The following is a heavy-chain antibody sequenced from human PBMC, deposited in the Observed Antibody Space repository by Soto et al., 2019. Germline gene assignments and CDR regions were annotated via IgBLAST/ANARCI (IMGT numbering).Heavy chain of an antibody. J-gene: IGHJ6*02. CDR2: ISAYNGNT. V-gene: IGHV1-18*01. Sequence: QVQLVQSGAEVKKPGASVKVSCKASGYTFTSYGISWVRQAPGQGLEWMGWISAYNGNTNYAQKLQGRVTMTTDTSTSTAYMELRSLRSDDTAVYYCAREGVWPQEDCISTSCYGYYYYGMDVWGQGTTVTVSS. CDR3: AREGVWPQEDCISTSCYGYYYYGMDV. D-gene: IGHD2-2*01. CDR1: GYTFTSYG.